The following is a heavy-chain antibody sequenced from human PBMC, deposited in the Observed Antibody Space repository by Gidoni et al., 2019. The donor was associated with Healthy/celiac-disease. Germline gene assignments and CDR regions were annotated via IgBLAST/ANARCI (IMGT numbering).Heavy chain of an antibody. CDR3: ARDGIVATTSAYYYYYGMDV. J-gene: IGHJ6*02. CDR1: GYSFTSYW. D-gene: IGHD5-12*01. V-gene: IGHV5-51*03. CDR2: ICPGDSAT. Sequence: EVQLVQSGAVVKKPGESLKISCKGSGYSFTSYWIGWVRQMPGKGLERMGIICPGDSATRYSPSFQGQVTISADKSISTAYLQWSSLKASDTAMYYCARDGIVATTSAYYYYYGMDVWGQGTTVTVSS.